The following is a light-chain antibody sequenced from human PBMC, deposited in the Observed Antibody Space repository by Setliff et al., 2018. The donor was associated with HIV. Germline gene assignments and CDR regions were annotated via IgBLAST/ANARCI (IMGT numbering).Light chain of an antibody. CDR1: SSDIGGYNY. CDR2: ETT. V-gene: IGLV2-8*01. CDR3: NSYTHSNSFV. Sequence: QSVLTQPPSASGSPGQSVTISCTGTSSDIGGYNYVSWYQQHPGKAPKLLIYETTKRPSGVPDRFSGSKSGNTASLTVSGLQAEDEGDYYCNSYTHSNSFVFGTGTKVTVL. J-gene: IGLJ1*01.